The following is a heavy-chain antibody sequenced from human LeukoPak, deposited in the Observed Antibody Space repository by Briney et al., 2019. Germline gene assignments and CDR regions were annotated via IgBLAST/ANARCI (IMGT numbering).Heavy chain of an antibody. CDR2: IIPIFGTA. J-gene: IGHJ4*02. CDR3: ARDTDYFDY. V-gene: IGHV1-69*05. CDR1: GGTFSSYA. Sequence: SVKVSCKASGGTFSSYAISWVRQAPGQGLEWMGGIIPIFGTANYAQTFQGRVTITTDESTSAAYMELCSLRSEDTALYYCARDTDYFDYWGQGTLVTVSS.